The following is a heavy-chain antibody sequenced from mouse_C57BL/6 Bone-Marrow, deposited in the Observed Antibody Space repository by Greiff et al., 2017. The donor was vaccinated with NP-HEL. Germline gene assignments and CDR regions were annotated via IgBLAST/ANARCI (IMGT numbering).Heavy chain of an antibody. V-gene: IGHV5-6*01. CDR1: GSTFTSYC. CDR3: ARHGYDDFAY. D-gene: IGHD2-2*01. CDR2: ISSGGSYT. J-gene: IGHJ3*01. Sequence: EVQLVQPGGDLVKPGGSLKLSCAASGSTFTSYCMSWVRQTPDKSLEWVATISSGGSYTYYPDSVKGRFTISRDNAKSTLYLQMSSLKSEDTAMYYCARHGYDDFAYWGQGTLVTVSA.